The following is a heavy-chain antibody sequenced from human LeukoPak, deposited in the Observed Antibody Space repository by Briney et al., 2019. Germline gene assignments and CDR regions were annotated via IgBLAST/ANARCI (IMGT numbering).Heavy chain of an antibody. Sequence: GGSLRLSCAASGFTFTSFWFTWARQAPGKGLEWVASIKQDGSEKHYVDSVEGRFTISRDNAKNSLFLQMNSLRAEDTALYYCARDAGRREDIWGQGTMVTVSS. J-gene: IGHJ3*02. CDR2: IKQDGSEK. CDR3: ARDAGRREDI. V-gene: IGHV3-7*01. D-gene: IGHD1-1*01. CDR1: GFTFTSFW.